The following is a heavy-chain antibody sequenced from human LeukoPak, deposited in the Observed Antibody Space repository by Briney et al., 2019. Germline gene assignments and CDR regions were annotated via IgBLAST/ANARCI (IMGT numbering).Heavy chain of an antibody. Sequence: SETLSLTCTVSGGSISGYYWSWIRQSPGKGLEWIGDIYYSGSTNYNPSLKSRVTISVDTSKNQFSLKLSSVTAADTAVYYCARADYGDYKTFDYWGQGTLVTVSS. V-gene: IGHV4-59*01. J-gene: IGHJ4*02. CDR3: ARADYGDYKTFDY. CDR1: GGSISGYY. CDR2: IYYSGST. D-gene: IGHD4-17*01.